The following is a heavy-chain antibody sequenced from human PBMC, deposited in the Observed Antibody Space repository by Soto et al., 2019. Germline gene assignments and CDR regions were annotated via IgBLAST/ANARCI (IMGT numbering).Heavy chain of an antibody. CDR3: ARDTPILLTTVGTQRYYYGMDV. D-gene: IGHD4-17*01. CDR2: INHSGST. J-gene: IGHJ6*02. CDR1: GGSFSGYY. V-gene: IGHV4-34*01. Sequence: PSETLSLTCAVYGGSFSGYYWSWIRQPPGKGLEWIGEINHSGSTNYNPSLKSRGTISVDTSKNQFSLKLSSVTAADTAVYYCARDTPILLTTVGTQRYYYGMDVWGQGTTVTVSS.